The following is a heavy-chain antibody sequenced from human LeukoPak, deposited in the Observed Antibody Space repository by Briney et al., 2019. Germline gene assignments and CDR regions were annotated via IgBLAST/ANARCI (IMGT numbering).Heavy chain of an antibody. CDR1: GFTFSSYA. CDR3: ARDGHSSSWYYYYMDV. D-gene: IGHD6-13*01. Sequence: GGSLRLSCAASGFTFSSYAMHWVRQAPGKGLEWVAVISYDGSNKYYADSVKGRFTISRDNSKNTLYLQMNSLRAEDTAVYYCARDGHSSSWYYYYMDVWGKGTTVTVSS. CDR2: ISYDGSNK. V-gene: IGHV3-30-3*01. J-gene: IGHJ6*03.